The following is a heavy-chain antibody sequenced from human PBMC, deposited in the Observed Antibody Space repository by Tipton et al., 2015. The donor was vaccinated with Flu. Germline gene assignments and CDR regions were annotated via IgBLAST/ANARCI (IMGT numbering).Heavy chain of an antibody. V-gene: IGHV5-51*01. CDR2: IYPADSDT. CDR1: GYSFSTYW. Sequence: QLVQSGAEVKKPGESLKISCKGSGYSFSTYWIGWVRQMPGKGLAWMGIIYPADSDTRYSPSFQGQVTISADKSISTTYLQWSSLKASDTAMYDCAGLDSGSYLIRVSDYWGQGTLVTVSS. D-gene: IGHD1-26*01. CDR3: AGLDSGSYLIRVSDY. J-gene: IGHJ4*02.